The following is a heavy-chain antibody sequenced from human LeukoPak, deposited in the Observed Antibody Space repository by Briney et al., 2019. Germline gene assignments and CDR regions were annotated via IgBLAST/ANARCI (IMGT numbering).Heavy chain of an antibody. V-gene: IGHV3-30*14. Sequence: GGSLRLSCAASGFTFSSYAMHWVRQAPGKGLEWVAVISYDGSNKYYADSVKGRFTISRDNSKNTLYLQMNSLRAEDTAVYYCAREGGEAAAGYFDYWGQGTLVTVSS. D-gene: IGHD6-13*01. J-gene: IGHJ4*02. CDR2: ISYDGSNK. CDR1: GFTFSSYA. CDR3: AREGGEAAAGYFDY.